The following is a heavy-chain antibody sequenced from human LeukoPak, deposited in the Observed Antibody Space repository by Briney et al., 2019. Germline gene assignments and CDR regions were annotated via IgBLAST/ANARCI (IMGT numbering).Heavy chain of an antibody. J-gene: IGHJ3*02. V-gene: IGHV1-18*01. CDR3: ASGLKGDGYYDRPAEGHAFDI. CDR1: GYTFTSYG. Sequence: AASVKVSCKASGYTFTSYGIGWVRQSPGQGLEWMGWISAYNGNTNYAQKLQGRVTMTTDTSTSTAYMELSSLRSEDTAVYYCASGLKGDGYYDRPAEGHAFDIWGQGTMVTVSS. D-gene: IGHD3-22*01. CDR2: ISAYNGNT.